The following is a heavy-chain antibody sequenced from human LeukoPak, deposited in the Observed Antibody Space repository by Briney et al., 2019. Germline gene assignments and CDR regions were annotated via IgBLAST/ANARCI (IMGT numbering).Heavy chain of an antibody. CDR3: ARERSNSYDYDSYYGLDV. D-gene: IGHD5-18*01. CDR2: IGTRDTSI. V-gene: IGHV3-11*01. Sequence: GGSLRLSCAASGFTFTKSYMSWVRQAPGKGLEWISYIGTRDTSIYYADSVRGRFTISRDNAENSLHLQMNSLRAEDTAVYYCARERSNSYDYDSYYGLDVWGQGTTVPVSS. CDR1: GFTFTKSY. J-gene: IGHJ6*02.